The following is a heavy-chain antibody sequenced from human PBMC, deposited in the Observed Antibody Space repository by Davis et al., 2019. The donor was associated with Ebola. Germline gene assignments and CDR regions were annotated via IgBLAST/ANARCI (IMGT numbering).Heavy chain of an antibody. CDR3: AKDRWFHDYGDYGGWFDP. CDR2: IYSGGST. Sequence: GGSLRLSCPASGFTVSSNYMSWVRQAPGKGLEWVSVIYSGGSTYYADSVKGRFTISRDNSKNTLYLQMNSLRAEDTAVYYCAKDRWFHDYGDYGGWFDPWGQGTLVTVSS. J-gene: IGHJ5*02. CDR1: GFTVSSNY. V-gene: IGHV3-53*01. D-gene: IGHD4-17*01.